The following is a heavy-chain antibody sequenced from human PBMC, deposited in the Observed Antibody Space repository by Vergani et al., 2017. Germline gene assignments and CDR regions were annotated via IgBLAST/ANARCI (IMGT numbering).Heavy chain of an antibody. Sequence: EVQLLVSGGGLVQPGGSLRLPCAASGFTFSSYAMSWVRQAPGKGLERVSAISGSGGSTYYADSVKGRFTISRDNSKNTLYLQMNSRRAEDTAVYYCAKDYGSGWYDYWGQGTLVTGSS. CDR1: GFTFSSYA. CDR2: ISGSGGST. J-gene: IGHJ4*02. V-gene: IGHV3-23*01. CDR3: AKDYGSGWYDY. D-gene: IGHD6-19*01.